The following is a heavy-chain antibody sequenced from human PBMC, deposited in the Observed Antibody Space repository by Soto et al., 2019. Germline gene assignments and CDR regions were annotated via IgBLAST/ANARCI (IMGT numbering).Heavy chain of an antibody. CDR1: GGTFSNFA. V-gene: IGHV1-69*13. Sequence: SVKVSCKASGGTFSNFAISWVRQAPGQGLEWMGGNIPIFGTANYAQKFQGRVTIIADESTGTTYMELTSLRSEDTAVYYCARAPILVGETTYENYFDYWGQGTLVTVSS. J-gene: IGHJ4*02. D-gene: IGHD2-21*01. CDR3: ARAPILVGETTYENYFDY. CDR2: NIPIFGTA.